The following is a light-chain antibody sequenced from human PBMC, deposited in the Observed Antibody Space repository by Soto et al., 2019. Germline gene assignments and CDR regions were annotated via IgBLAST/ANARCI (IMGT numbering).Light chain of an antibody. CDR1: SGHTSYI. Sequence: QAVVTQSSSASASLGSSVKLTCTLSSGHTSYIIAWHQQQPGKAPRYLMKLDISGSYNKGSGVPDRFSGSSSGADRYLTXXXXXXXXXADXYCETWDSNILVFGXXT. V-gene: IGLV4-60*02. CDR2: LDISGSY. J-gene: IGLJ2*01. CDR3: ETWDSNILV.